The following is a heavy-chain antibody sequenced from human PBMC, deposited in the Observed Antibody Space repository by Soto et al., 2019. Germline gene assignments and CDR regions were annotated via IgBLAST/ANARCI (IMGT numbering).Heavy chain of an antibody. CDR3: GKVGDRGGACYWDH. J-gene: IGHJ4*02. CDR1: GFTFSAYG. V-gene: IGHV3-23*01. D-gene: IGHD2-21*02. Sequence: EVQLLESGGGLVQPGGSLRLSCAASGFTFSAYGMSWVRQAPGKGLEWVSGISDSGDSTSYADSVKGRFTISRYNSKNTLSLQMNSLRAEDTAVYYCGKVGDRGGACYWDHWGQGTLVSVSS. CDR2: ISDSGDST.